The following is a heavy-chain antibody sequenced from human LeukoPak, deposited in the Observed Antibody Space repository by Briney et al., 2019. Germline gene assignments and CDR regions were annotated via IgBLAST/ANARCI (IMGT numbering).Heavy chain of an antibody. V-gene: IGHV3-53*01. Sequence: AGGSLRLSCAASGFTFSSYWMSWVRQAPGKGLEWVSVIYSGASTYYADSVKGRFTISRDNSNNTLYLQMNSLRAEDTAVYYCSREGDGYRTTGYFAYWDQGTLATVSA. J-gene: IGHJ4*02. CDR1: GFTFSSYW. CDR3: SREGDGYRTTGYFAY. CDR2: IYSGAST. D-gene: IGHD5-24*01.